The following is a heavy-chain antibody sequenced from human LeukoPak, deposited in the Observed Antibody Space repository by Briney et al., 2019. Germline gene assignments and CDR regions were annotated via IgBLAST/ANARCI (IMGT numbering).Heavy chain of an antibody. CDR2: IYYSGST. V-gene: IGHV4-59*01. D-gene: IGHD3-10*01. CDR3: ARGKITMVRGVRGYNWFDP. Sequence: SETLSLTCTVSGGSISSYYWSWIRQPPGKGLEWIGYIYYSGSTNYNPSLKSRVTISIDTSKNQFSLKLSSVTAADTAVYYCARGKITMVRGVRGYNWFDPWGQGTLVTVSS. CDR1: GGSISSYY. J-gene: IGHJ5*02.